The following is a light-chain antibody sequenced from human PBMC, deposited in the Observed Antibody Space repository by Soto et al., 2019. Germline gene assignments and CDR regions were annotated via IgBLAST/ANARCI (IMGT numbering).Light chain of an antibody. Sequence: EVVLTQSPVTLSSSPGARATLSCRASQFVTSTYLAWYQQRPGQAPRLLIYGSSSRATGIPERISGSGSETDFTITISSLESEDSGVYCCQQYGISPFTFGGGTKVDIK. J-gene: IGKJ4*01. V-gene: IGKV3-20*01. CDR3: QQYGISPFT. CDR1: QFVTSTY. CDR2: GSS.